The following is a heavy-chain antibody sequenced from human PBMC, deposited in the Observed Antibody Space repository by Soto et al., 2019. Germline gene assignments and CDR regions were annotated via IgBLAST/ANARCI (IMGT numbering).Heavy chain of an antibody. J-gene: IGHJ4*02. CDR3: ARTYYYDSSGYSRRYYFDY. CDR1: GGSISSYY. Sequence: QVQLQESGPGLVKPSETLSLTCTVSGGSISSYYWSWIRQPPGKGLEWIGYIYYSGSTNYNPSLKSRVTISVDTSKNQFSLKLSSVTAADTAVYYCARTYYYDSSGYSRRYYFDYWGQGTLVTVSS. V-gene: IGHV4-59*01. CDR2: IYYSGST. D-gene: IGHD3-22*01.